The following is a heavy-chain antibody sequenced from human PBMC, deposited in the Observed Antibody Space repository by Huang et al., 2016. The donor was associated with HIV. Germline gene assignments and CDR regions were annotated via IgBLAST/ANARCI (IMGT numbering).Heavy chain of an antibody. J-gene: IGHJ6*02. V-gene: IGHV1-69*01. CDR2: IIPIFGTA. Sequence: QVQLVQSGAEVKKPGSSVKVSCKASGGTLSSYAISWVRQAPGQGLEWMGGIIPIFGTANYAQKFQGRVTITADESTSTAYMELSSLRSEDTAVYYGARAGMATIRGPGYYYGMDVWGQGTTVTVSS. D-gene: IGHD5-12*01. CDR1: GGTLSSYA. CDR3: ARAGMATIRGPGYYYGMDV.